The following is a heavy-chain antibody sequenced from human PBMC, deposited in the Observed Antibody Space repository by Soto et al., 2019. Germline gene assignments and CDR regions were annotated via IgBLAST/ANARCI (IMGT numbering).Heavy chain of an antibody. Sequence: QVQLVESGGGVVQPGRSLRLSCAASGFTFSSYGMHWVRQAPGKGLEWVAVISYDGSNKYYADSVKGRFTISRDNFKNTLYLQMNSLRAEDSAVYYCAKDLRTTVTIGICDYWGQGTLVTVSS. D-gene: IGHD4-17*01. J-gene: IGHJ4*02. V-gene: IGHV3-30*18. CDR1: GFTFSSYG. CDR3: AKDLRTTVTIGICDY. CDR2: ISYDGSNK.